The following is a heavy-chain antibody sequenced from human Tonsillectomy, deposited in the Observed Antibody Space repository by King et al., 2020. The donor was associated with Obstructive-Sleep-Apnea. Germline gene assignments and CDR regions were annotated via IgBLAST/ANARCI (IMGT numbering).Heavy chain of an antibody. CDR3: ARGAHIIVGAIVAFDI. V-gene: IGHV3-33*01. J-gene: IGHJ3*02. D-gene: IGHD1-26*01. Sequence: VQLVESGGGVVQPGRSLRLSCAASGFTFSSYCMHWVRQAPGKGLEWVAVIWYDGSNKYYADSVKGRFTISRDNSKNTLYLQMNSLRAEDTAVYYCARGAHIIVGAIVAFDIWGQGTMVTVSS. CDR2: IWYDGSNK. CDR1: GFTFSSYC.